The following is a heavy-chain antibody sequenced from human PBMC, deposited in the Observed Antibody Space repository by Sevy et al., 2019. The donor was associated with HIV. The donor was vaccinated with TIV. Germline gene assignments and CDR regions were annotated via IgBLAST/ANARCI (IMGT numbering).Heavy chain of an antibody. V-gene: IGHV3-9*01. D-gene: IGHD5-18*01. CDR2: ISWNSASV. J-gene: IGHJ2*01. Sequence: GGSLRLSCAASGFTFDHHAMHWVRQTPGKGLEWVSGISWNSASVAYADSVKGRFTISRDNAKKSLYLQMNSLRSEDTALYYCVKVPGYSYGLALWYFDLWGRGTLVTVSS. CDR3: VKVPGYSYGLALWYFDL. CDR1: GFTFDHHA.